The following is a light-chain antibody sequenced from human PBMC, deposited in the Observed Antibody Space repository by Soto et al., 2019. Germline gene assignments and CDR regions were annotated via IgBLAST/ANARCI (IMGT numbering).Light chain of an antibody. V-gene: IGKV3-20*01. Sequence: EIVLTQSPGTLSLSAGERATLSCRASQSISSNYLAWYQQKPGQAPRLLIFGASYRATGFPDRFSGSGSGTVFTLTLSRLEPDDFAVYYCQQYGSSPPEFIFGLGTKVDIK. J-gene: IGKJ3*01. CDR1: QSISSNY. CDR2: GAS. CDR3: QQYGSSPPEFI.